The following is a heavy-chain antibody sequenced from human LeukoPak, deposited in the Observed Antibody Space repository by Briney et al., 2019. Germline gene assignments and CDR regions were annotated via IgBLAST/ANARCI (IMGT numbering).Heavy chain of an antibody. CDR2: ISSSSSYI. V-gene: IGHV3-21*01. CDR1: GFTFSSYS. D-gene: IGHD3-22*01. Sequence: GGSLRLSCAASGFTFSSYSMNWVRQAPGKGLEWVSSISSSSSYIYYADSVKGRFTISRDNAKNSLNLQMNSLRAEDTAVYYCARGKTGYYYDSSGSDYWGQGTLVTVSS. CDR3: ARGKTGYYYDSSGSDY. J-gene: IGHJ4*02.